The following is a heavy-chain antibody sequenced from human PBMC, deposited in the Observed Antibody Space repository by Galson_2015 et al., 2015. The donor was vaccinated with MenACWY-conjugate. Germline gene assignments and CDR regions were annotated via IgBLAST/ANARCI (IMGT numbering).Heavy chain of an antibody. Sequence: GGTFSNHAISWVRQAPGQGLEWVGGIIPMFGTTYYAQRFQGRVTITADESTRTAYLDLRSLRSEDTAVYYCARDGYSYGFGFYGMDVWGPGTTVIVSS. J-gene: IGHJ6*02. CDR2: IIPMFGTT. CDR1: GGTFSNHA. D-gene: IGHD5-18*01. V-gene: IGHV1-69*01. CDR3: ARDGYSYGFGFYGMDV.